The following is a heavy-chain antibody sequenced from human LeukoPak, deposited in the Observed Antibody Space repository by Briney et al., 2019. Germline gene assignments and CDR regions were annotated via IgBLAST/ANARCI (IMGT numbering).Heavy chain of an antibody. CDR2: IYTSGST. CDR3: ARDGRFAAYEPDY. Sequence: SQTLSLTCTVSGGSISSGSYYWSWIRQPAGKGLEWIGRIYTSGSTNYNPSLKSRVTISVDTSKNQFSLKLSSVTAADTAVCYCARDGRFAAYEPDYWGQGTLVTVSS. V-gene: IGHV4-61*02. CDR1: GGSISSGSYY. J-gene: IGHJ4*02. D-gene: IGHD1-26*01.